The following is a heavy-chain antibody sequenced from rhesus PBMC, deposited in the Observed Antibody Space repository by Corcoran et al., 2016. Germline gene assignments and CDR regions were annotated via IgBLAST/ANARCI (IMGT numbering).Heavy chain of an antibody. D-gene: IGHD3-16*01. CDR2: IYWNDSK. CDR1: GFSISTSGTG. CDR3: ARTYYYSCSYYYRPGYVEF. J-gene: IGHJ1*01. Sequence: QVTLKESGPALVKPTQTLTLTCTFSGFSISTSGTGVGWFRQPPGKALEWLASIYWNDSKYYSTSLKSRINISKDTSKNQVVRTMTNMDPVDTATYYCARTYYYSCSYYYRPGYVEFWGQGALVTVSS. V-gene: IGHV2-95*01.